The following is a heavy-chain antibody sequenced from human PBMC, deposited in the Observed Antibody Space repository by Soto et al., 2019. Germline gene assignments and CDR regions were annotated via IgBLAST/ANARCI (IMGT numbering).Heavy chain of an antibody. CDR1: GGSFSGYY. Sequence: SETLSLTCAVYGGSFSGYYWSWIRQPPGKGLEWIGEINHSGSTNYNPSLKSRVTISVDTSKNQFPLKLSSVTAADTAVYYCARFTWSKGMDVWGQGTTVTVSS. J-gene: IGHJ6*02. D-gene: IGHD3-3*01. CDR3: ARFTWSKGMDV. V-gene: IGHV4-34*01. CDR2: INHSGST.